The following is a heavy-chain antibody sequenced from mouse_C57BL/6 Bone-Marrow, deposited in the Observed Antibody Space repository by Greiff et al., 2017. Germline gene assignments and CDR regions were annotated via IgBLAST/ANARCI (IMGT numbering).Heavy chain of an antibody. CDR2: IYPGGGYT. CDR1: GYTFTNYW. V-gene: IGHV1-63*01. D-gene: IGHD2-3*01. Sequence: VQLQQSGAELVRPGTSVKMSCKASGYTFTNYWIGWAKQRPGHGLEWIGDIYPGGGYTNYNEKFKGKATLTADKSSSTAYMQFSSLTSEDSAIYYCARSGDGYYFYWYFDVWGTGTTGTVSS. CDR3: ARSGDGYYFYWYFDV. J-gene: IGHJ1*03.